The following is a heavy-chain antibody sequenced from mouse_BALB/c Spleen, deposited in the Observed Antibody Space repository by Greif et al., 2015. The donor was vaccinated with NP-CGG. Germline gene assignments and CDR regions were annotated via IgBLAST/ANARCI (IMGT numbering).Heavy chain of an antibody. D-gene: IGHD2-4*01. Sequence: QVQLQQSGAELVKPGTSVKLSCKASGYNFTSYWINWVKLRPGQGLEWIGDIYPGSGSTNYNEKFKSKATLTVDTSSSTAYMQLSSLASEDSALYYCARSYDYDYAMDYWGQGTSVTVSS. CDR3: ARSYDYDYAMDY. J-gene: IGHJ4*01. V-gene: IGHV1-55*01. CDR2: IYPGSGST. CDR1: GYNFTSYW.